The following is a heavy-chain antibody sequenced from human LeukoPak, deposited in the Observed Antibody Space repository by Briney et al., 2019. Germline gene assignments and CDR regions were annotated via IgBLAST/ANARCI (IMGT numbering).Heavy chain of an antibody. CDR1: GFTFSSYE. J-gene: IGHJ4*02. CDR2: ISSSGSTI. D-gene: IGHD3-3*01. V-gene: IGHV3-48*03. CDR3: ARALRGTYYDFWSGYPALDY. Sequence: GGSLRLSCAASGFTFSSYEMNWVRQAPGKGLEWVSYISSSGSTIYYADSVKGRFTISRDNAKNSLYLQMNSLRAEDTALYYCARALRGTYYDFWSGYPALDYWGQGTLVTVSS.